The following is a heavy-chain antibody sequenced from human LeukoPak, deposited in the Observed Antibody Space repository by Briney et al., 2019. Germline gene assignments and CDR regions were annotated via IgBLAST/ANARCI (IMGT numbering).Heavy chain of an antibody. CDR1: GFTFSSYS. CDR2: ISSSSSYI. CDR3: ARHQGFGELSSFDY. J-gene: IGHJ4*02. V-gene: IGHV3-21*01. Sequence: GGSLRLSCAASGFTFSSYSMNWVRQAPGKGLEWVSSISSSSSYIYYADSVKGRFTISRDNSKNTLYLQMNSLRAEDTAVYYCARHQGFGELSSFDYWGQGTLVTVSS. D-gene: IGHD3-10*01.